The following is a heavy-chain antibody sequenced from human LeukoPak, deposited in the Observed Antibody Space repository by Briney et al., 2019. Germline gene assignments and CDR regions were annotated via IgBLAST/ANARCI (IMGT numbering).Heavy chain of an antibody. J-gene: IGHJ5*02. V-gene: IGHV1-2*02. CDR3: ARDFRVTTEYNWFDP. CDR1: GCTFTGYY. D-gene: IGHD3-3*01. Sequence: VKVSCKASGCTFTGYYLHWVRQAPGQGLEWMGWINPNSGGTNYAQKFQGRVTMTRDTSISTAYMELRRLKSDDTAVYYCARDFRVTTEYNWFDPWGQGTLVTVSS. CDR2: INPNSGGT.